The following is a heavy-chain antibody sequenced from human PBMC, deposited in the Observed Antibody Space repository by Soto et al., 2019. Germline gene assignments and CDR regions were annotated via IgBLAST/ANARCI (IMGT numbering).Heavy chain of an antibody. Sequence: EVQLLESGGGLVQPGGSLRLSCAASGFTFSSYAMSWVRQAPGKGLEWVSAISGSGGSTYYADSVKGRFTISRDNSKNTLCLKMNSLGAEDTAVYYCAKVEYQLPSPRFDPWGQGSLVTVSS. CDR2: ISGSGGST. V-gene: IGHV3-23*01. D-gene: IGHD2-2*01. CDR1: GFTFSSYA. J-gene: IGHJ5*02. CDR3: AKVEYQLPSPRFDP.